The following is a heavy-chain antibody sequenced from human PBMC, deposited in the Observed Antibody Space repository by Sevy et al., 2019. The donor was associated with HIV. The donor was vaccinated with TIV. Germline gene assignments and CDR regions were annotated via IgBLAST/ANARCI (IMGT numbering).Heavy chain of an antibody. CDR2: ISYDGSNK. J-gene: IGHJ6*02. V-gene: IGHV3-30*04. CDR1: GFTFSSYA. CDR3: ARASGWGFYGMDV. D-gene: IGHD3-16*01. Sequence: GGCLRLCCAASGFTFSSYAMHWVRQAPGKGLECVAVISYDGSNKYYADSVKGRFTISRDNSKNTLYLQMNSLRAEDTAVYYCARASGWGFYGMDVWGQGITVTVSS.